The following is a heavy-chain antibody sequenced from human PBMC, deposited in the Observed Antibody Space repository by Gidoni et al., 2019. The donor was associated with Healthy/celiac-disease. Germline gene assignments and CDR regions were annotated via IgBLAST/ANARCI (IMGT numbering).Heavy chain of an antibody. CDR1: GGSFSGYY. J-gene: IGHJ6*02. CDR2: INHSGST. Sequence: QVQLQQWGAGLLKPSVTLSLTCAVYGGSFSGYYWSWIRQPQGKGLEWIGEINHSGSTNYNPSLKSRVTISVDTSKNQFSLKLSSVTAADTAVYYCARGFKYGMDVWGQGTTVTVSS. CDR3: ARGFKYGMDV. V-gene: IGHV4-34*01.